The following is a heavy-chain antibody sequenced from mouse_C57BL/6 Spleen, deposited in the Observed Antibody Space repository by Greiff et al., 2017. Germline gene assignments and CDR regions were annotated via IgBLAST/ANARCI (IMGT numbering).Heavy chain of an antibody. J-gene: IGHJ1*03. CDR2: IWSGGST. D-gene: IGHD2-4*01. CDR1: GFSLTSYG. Sequence: VMLVESGPGLVQPSQSLSITCTVSGFSLTSYGVHWVRQSPGKGLEWLGVIWSGGSTDYNAAFISRLSISKDNSKSQVFFKMNSLQTDDTAMYYCAKHGGYDYYWYFDVWGTGTTVTVSS. CDR3: AKHGGYDYYWYFDV. V-gene: IGHV2-2*01.